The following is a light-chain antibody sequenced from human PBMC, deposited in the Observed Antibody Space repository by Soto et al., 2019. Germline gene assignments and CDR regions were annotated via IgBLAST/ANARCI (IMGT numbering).Light chain of an antibody. J-gene: IGKJ3*01. V-gene: IGKV1-5*03. Sequence: DIQMTQSPSSLSASVGDRVTITCRASQIINTWLAWYQQKPGKAPKLLIYRASNLLSGVPSRFSDSGSGTESTLTISSLQPDDFSIYYCQQYETYSGTFGPGTKVDL. CDR1: QIINTW. CDR2: RAS. CDR3: QQYETYSGT.